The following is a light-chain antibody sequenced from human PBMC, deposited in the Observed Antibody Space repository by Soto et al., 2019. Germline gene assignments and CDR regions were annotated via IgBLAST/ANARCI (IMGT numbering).Light chain of an antibody. CDR3: SSYAGNYPWV. J-gene: IGLJ1*01. CDR2: DVS. V-gene: IGLV2-11*01. Sequence: QSVLTQPRSVSGSPGQSVTISCTGTSSDVGGYNYVSWYQQHPGKAPKLMIYDVSNRPSGVPDRFSGSKSGNTASLTISGLQAEDEADYYCSSYAGNYPWVFGTGTKLTVL. CDR1: SSDVGGYNY.